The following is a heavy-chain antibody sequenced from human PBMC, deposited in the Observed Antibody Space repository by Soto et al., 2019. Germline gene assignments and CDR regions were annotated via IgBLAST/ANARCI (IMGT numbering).Heavy chain of an antibody. CDR2: IIPILGIA. V-gene: IGHV1-69*04. D-gene: IGHD3-9*01. CDR3: ARDLNYDILTGYYSMNYYYGMDV. J-gene: IGHJ6*02. Sequence: VASVKVSCKASGGTFSSYTISWVRQAPGQGLEWMGRIIPILGIANYAQKFQGRVTITADKSTSTAYMELSSLRSEDTAVYYCARDLNYDILTGYYSMNYYYGMDVWG. CDR1: GGTFSSYT.